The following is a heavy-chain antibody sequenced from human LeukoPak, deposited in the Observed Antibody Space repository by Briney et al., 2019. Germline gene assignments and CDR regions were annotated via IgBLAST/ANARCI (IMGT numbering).Heavy chain of an antibody. CDR3: ASFGPAARNDAFDI. CDR2: IYYDGRT. J-gene: IGHJ3*02. D-gene: IGHD2-2*01. V-gene: IGHV4-31*03. Sequence: SQTLSLTCSVSGDSIDSGGYYWSWIRQHPGRGLEWIGHIYYDGRTYQNPSLKSRVIISVDTSKNQFSLKLSSVTAADTAVYYCASFGPAARNDAFDIWGQGTMVTVSS. CDR1: GDSIDSGGYY.